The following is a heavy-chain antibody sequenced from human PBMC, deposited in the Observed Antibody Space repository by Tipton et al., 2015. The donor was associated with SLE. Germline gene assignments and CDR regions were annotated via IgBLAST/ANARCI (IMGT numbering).Heavy chain of an antibody. Sequence: SLRLSCAASGFTFDDYAMYWVRQAPGKGLEWVSGISWNSASIGYADSVKGRFTISRDNSKSTVHLQMNSLRVDDTAVYYCAKGADVYGAYYIDHWGQGTLVTVSS. J-gene: IGHJ4*02. CDR2: ISWNSASI. CDR1: GFTFDDYA. D-gene: IGHD2-8*01. CDR3: AKGADVYGAYYIDH. V-gene: IGHV3-9*01.